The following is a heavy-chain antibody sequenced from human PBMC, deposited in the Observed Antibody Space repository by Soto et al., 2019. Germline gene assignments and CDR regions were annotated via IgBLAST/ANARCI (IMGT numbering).Heavy chain of an antibody. Sequence: GGSLRLSCAASGFTFSSYAMSWVRQAPGKGLEWVSAISGSGGSTYYADSVKGRFTISRDNSKNTLYLQMDSLRAEDTAVYYCAKATTTVTSRSLDSWGLGTLVTVSS. D-gene: IGHD4-17*01. V-gene: IGHV3-23*01. CDR1: GFTFSSYA. CDR3: AKATTTVTSRSLDS. J-gene: IGHJ4*02. CDR2: ISGSGGST.